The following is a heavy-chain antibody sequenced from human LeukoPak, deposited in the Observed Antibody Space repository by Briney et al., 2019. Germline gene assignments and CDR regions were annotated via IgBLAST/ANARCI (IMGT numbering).Heavy chain of an antibody. J-gene: IGHJ4*02. Sequence: GGSLRLSCAASGFTFSSYGMHWVRQAPGKGLEWVAFVRYDGSKKYYADSVKGRFTISRDNSKNTLYLQMNSLRAEDTAVYYCARDRGSGIPLWDYWGQGTLVTVSS. CDR3: ARDRGSGIPLWDY. CDR2: VRYDGSKK. V-gene: IGHV3-30*02. CDR1: GFTFSSYG. D-gene: IGHD3-10*01.